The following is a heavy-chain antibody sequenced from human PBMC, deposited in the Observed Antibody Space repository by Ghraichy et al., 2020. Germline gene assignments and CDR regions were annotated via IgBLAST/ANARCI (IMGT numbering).Heavy chain of an antibody. Sequence: SETLSLTCNVSGGSISDSTYYWGWIRQPPGKGLEWIGSVFNSEDIYYNPSLKSRVTFSIETSKNQFSLRLNSVTAADTAVYFCATAPMLMVRAEYFKHWGPGTRVTVSS. V-gene: IGHV4-39*01. D-gene: IGHD3-10*01. CDR1: GGSISDSTYY. J-gene: IGHJ1*01. CDR2: VFNSEDI. CDR3: ATAPMLMVRAEYFKH.